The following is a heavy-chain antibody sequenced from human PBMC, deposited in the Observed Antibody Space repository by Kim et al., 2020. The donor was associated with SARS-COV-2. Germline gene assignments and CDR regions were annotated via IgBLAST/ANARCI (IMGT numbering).Heavy chain of an antibody. CDR1: GGSISSYY. J-gene: IGHJ6*02. Sequence: SETLSLTCTVSGGSISSYYWSWIRQPPGKGLEWIGYIYYSGSTNYNPSLKSRVTISVDTSKNQFSLKLSSVTAADTAVYYCARGSRFVSGTGFIRGADYYYYGMDVWGQGTTVTVSS. CDR3: ARGSRFVSGTGFIRGADYYYYGMDV. D-gene: IGHD3-10*01. CDR2: IYYSGST. V-gene: IGHV4-59*01.